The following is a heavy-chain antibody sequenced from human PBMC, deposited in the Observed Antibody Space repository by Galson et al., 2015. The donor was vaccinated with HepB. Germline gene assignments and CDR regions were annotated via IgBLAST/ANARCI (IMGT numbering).Heavy chain of an antibody. CDR1: GYTFTSYD. V-gene: IGHV1-8*01. CDR3: ARGRKYQLLRYYYYYMDV. Sequence: SVKVSCKASGYTFTSYDINWVRQATGQGLEWIGWMNPNSGNTGYAQKFQGRVTMTRNTSISTAYMELSSLRSEDTAVYYCARGRKYQLLRYYYYYMDVWGKGTTVTVSS. CDR2: MNPNSGNT. D-gene: IGHD2-2*01. J-gene: IGHJ6*03.